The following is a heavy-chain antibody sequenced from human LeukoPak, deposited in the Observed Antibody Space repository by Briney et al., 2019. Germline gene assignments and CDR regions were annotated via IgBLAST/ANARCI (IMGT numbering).Heavy chain of an antibody. CDR1: GFSVSLYR. Sequence: PGGSLRLSCAASGFSVSLYRMGWVRQAPGQGLEGVSYIGSTAIYADSVRGRFTISRDSVENSLFLQMNNLRAEDTAVYYCARDGPPTGAGDFDYWGLGTPVTVSS. J-gene: IGHJ4*02. V-gene: IGHV3-48*01. CDR2: IGSTAI. D-gene: IGHD2-8*02. CDR3: ARDGPPTGAGDFDY.